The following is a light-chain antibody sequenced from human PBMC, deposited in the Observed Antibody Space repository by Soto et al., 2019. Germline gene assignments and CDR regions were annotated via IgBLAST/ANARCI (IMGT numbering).Light chain of an antibody. CDR2: DAS. V-gene: IGKV3-15*01. J-gene: IGKJ2*01. CDR1: QTIDNT. Sequence: ASQTIDNTLDWYQRKPGQAPRLLIYDASTRATGVPARFSGSGCGTDLTLTSGLLLPEDSVFYSSQLYAYWLYTFAEGTKVDI. CDR3: QLYAYWLYT.